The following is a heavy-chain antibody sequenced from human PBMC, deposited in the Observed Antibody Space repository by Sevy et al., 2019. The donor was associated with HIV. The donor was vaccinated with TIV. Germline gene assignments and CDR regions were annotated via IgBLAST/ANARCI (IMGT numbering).Heavy chain of an antibody. V-gene: IGHV3-23*01. J-gene: IGHJ4*02. CDR1: GFTFSSYT. CDR3: AKTVCSGGSCSLKYFDY. CDR2: ISGSGGST. Sequence: GGSLRLSCAASGFTFSSYTMNWVRQAPGKGLEWVSAISGSGGSTYYADSVKGRFTISRDNSKNTLYLQMNSLRAEDTAVYYCAKTVCSGGSCSLKYFDYWGQGTLVTVSS. D-gene: IGHD2-15*01.